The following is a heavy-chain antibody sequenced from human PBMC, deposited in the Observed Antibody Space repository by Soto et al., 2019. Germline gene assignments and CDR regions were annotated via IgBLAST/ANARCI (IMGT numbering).Heavy chain of an antibody. D-gene: IGHD7-27*01. CDR3: ARDTGDGTFDF. CDR1: GYTFSSYA. Sequence: ASVKFSCKSSGYTFSSYAMHWVRQAPGQRLEWMGWINAGYGNTKSSQKFQDRVTISRDTSASTAYMELTSLRSEDTAVYYCARDTGDGTFDFWGQGTLVTVS. J-gene: IGHJ4*02. V-gene: IGHV1-3*01. CDR2: INAGYGNT.